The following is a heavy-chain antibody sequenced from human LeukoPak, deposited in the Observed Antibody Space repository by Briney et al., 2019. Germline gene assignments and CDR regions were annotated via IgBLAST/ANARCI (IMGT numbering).Heavy chain of an antibody. CDR2: IYHSGST. CDR1: GGSISSSNW. CDR3: ARRVPAAMIVLDY. J-gene: IGHJ4*02. Sequence: SETLSLTCAVSGGSISSSNWWSWVRQPPGKGLEWIGEIYHSGSTNYNPSLKSRVTISVDKSKNQFSLKLSSVTAADTAVYYCARRVPAAMIVLDYWGQGTLVTVSS. D-gene: IGHD2-2*01. V-gene: IGHV4-4*02.